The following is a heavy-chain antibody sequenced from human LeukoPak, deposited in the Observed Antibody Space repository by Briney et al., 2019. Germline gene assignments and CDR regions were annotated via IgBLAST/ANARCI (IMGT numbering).Heavy chain of an antibody. CDR1: GFIFSSYN. V-gene: IGHV3-21*01. CDR3: ARENFRGSYGFDY. D-gene: IGHD3-16*01. CDR2: ISSSSTYI. Sequence: PGGSLRLSCAASGFIFSSYNMNWVRQAPGKGLEWVSSISSSSTYIYYADSVKGRFIISRDNAKNSLYLQMNSLRDEDTAVYYCARENFRGSYGFDYWGQGILVTVSS. J-gene: IGHJ4*02.